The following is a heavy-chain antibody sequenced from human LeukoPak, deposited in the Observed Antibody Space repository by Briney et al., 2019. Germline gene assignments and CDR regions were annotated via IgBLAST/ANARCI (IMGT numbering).Heavy chain of an antibody. V-gene: IGHV3-7*01. D-gene: IGHD6-13*01. Sequence: GGSLRLSCSASGFTFSTYWINWVRQAPGKGLEWVANINQDGSEKNYVDSVKGRFTISRDNAKSSLYLQMNSLRAEDTAVYYCATRSSHTSSWYVYLFWDYWGQGALVTVSS. CDR2: INQDGSEK. CDR1: GFTFSTYW. J-gene: IGHJ4*02. CDR3: ATRSSHTSSWYVYLFWDY.